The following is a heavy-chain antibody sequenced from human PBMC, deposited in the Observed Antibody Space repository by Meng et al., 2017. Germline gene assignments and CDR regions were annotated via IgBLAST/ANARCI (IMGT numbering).Heavy chain of an antibody. CDR2: ISYDGSHH. J-gene: IGHJ4*02. V-gene: IGHV3-30*01. CDR3: ASMGY. D-gene: IGHD3-10*01. Sequence: QVELVVAGVCGVQPGCVPRPSCAASGFNCSSYAMQWVRQAPGKGLEWVAVISYDGSHHFYADSVKGRFTISRDNSKNTLYLQMNSLRALDTAVYYCASMGYWGQGTLVTVSS. CDR1: GFNCSSYA.